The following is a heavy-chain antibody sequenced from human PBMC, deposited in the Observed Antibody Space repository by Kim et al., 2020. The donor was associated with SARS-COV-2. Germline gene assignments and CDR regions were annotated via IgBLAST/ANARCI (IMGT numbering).Heavy chain of an antibody. CDR3: ARVEITGTVDY. V-gene: IGHV4-31*02. CDR2: T. D-gene: IGHD1-20*01. J-gene: IGHJ4*02. Sequence: TYYNPSLKSRVTISVDTSKNQFSLKLSSVTAADTAVYYCARVEITGTVDYWGQGTLVTVSS.